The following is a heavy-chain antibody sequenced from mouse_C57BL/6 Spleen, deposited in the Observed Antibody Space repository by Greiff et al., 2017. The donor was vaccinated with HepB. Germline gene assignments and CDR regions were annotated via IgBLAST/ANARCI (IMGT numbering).Heavy chain of an antibody. CDR3: ARAGEQLRHSWFAY. CDR2: IDPEDGDT. Sequence: EVQLQQSGAELVRPGASVKLSCTASGFNIKDYYMHWVKQRPEQGLEWIGRIDPEDGDTEYAPKFQGKATMTADTSSNTAYLQLSSLTSEDTAVYFCARAGEQLRHSWFAYWGQGTLVTVSA. D-gene: IGHD3-2*02. V-gene: IGHV14-1*01. J-gene: IGHJ3*01. CDR1: GFNIKDYY.